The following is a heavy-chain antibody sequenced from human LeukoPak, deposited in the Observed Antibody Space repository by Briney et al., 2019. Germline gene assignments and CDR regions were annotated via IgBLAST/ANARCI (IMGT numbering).Heavy chain of an antibody. V-gene: IGHV5-51*01. CDR1: GGTFSSYA. CDR2: IYPGDSDT. D-gene: IGHD3-3*01. CDR3: ARKRSGYRDAFDI. J-gene: IGHJ3*02. Sequence: ASVKVSCKASGGTFSSYAISWVRQAPGQGLEWMGIIYPGDSDTRYSPSFQGQVTISADKSISTAYLQWSSLKASDTAMYYCARKRSGYRDAFDIWGQGTMVTVSS.